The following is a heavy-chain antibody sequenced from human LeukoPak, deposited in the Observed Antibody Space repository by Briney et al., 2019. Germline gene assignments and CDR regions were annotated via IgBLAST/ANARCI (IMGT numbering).Heavy chain of an antibody. CDR1: GFTFSSYS. CDR2: IKSKNDGAAT. Sequence: GGSLRLSCAASGFTFSSYSMNWVRQAPGEGLEWVGRIKSKNDGAATDYGAPVRGRFTISIDDSKNMLYLQMNSLKTEDTAVYYCVSRDAYKPRYFMDVWGKGTTVTVSS. D-gene: IGHD5-24*01. V-gene: IGHV3-15*01. J-gene: IGHJ6*03. CDR3: VSRDAYKPRYFMDV.